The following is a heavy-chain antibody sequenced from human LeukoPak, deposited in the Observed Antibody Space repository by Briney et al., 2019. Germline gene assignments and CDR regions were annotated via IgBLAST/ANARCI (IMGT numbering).Heavy chain of an antibody. CDR1: GFTFSSYG. Sequence: GGSLRLSCAASGFTFSSYGMHWVRQAPGKGLEWVAFIRYDGSNKYYADSVKGRFTISRDNSKNTLYLQMNSLRAEDTAVYYCAKDYEPLVGVHRWGDWFDPWGQGTLVTVSS. J-gene: IGHJ5*02. D-gene: IGHD1-26*01. V-gene: IGHV3-30*02. CDR3: AKDYEPLVGVHRWGDWFDP. CDR2: IRYDGSNK.